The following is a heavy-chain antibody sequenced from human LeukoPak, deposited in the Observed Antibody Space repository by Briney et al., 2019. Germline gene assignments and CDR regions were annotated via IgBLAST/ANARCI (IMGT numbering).Heavy chain of an antibody. CDR1: GYAFIGYS. CDR3: ARDKSIGWERYPPDY. Sequence: ASVKVSCKASGYAFIGYSIYWVRQAPGQGLEWMGRIDPDSGVTDYAQKFQDRVTVTSDASINTVYMELSRLRSDDTAVYYCARDKSIGWERYPPDYWGQGTLVTVSS. J-gene: IGHJ4*02. CDR2: IDPDSGVT. V-gene: IGHV1-2*02. D-gene: IGHD1-26*01.